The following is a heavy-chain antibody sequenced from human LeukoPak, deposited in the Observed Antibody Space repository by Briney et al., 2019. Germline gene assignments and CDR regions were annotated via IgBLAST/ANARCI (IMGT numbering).Heavy chain of an antibody. J-gene: IGHJ4*02. CDR2: IRYDGSNK. CDR3: AKDRKWLRLSYFDY. CDR1: GFTFSSYG. D-gene: IGHD5-12*01. Sequence: GGSLRLSCAASGFTFSSYGMHWVRQAPGKGLEWVAFIRYDGSNKYYADSVKGRFTISRDNSKNTLYLQMNSLRAEDTAVYYCAKDRKWLRLSYFDYWGQGTLVTVSS. V-gene: IGHV3-30*02.